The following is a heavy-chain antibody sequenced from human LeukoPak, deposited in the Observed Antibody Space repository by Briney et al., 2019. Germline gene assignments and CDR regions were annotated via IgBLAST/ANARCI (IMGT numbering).Heavy chain of an antibody. CDR1: GFTFSSYW. Sequence: GGSLRLSCVASGFTFSSYWMSWVRQAPGKGLEWVANINQDGSEKYDVDSAKGRFTISRDNTKNSLYLQMNSLRAEDTAVYYCARDFLLLGAPFDYWGQGTLVTVSS. J-gene: IGHJ4*02. CDR3: ARDFLLLGAPFDY. CDR2: INQDGSEK. D-gene: IGHD1-26*01. V-gene: IGHV3-7*01.